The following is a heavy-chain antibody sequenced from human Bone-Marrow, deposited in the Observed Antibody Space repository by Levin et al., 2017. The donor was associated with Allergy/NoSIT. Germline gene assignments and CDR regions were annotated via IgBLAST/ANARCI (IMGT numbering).Heavy chain of an antibody. D-gene: IGHD3-16*01. V-gene: IGHV3-21*01. CDR1: EFNFSDYT. CDR2: ISSSSGSYK. CDR3: ARDGFDYLWGNYGLDV. Sequence: PGGSLRLSCAASEFNFSDYTMTWVRQAPGKGLEWLSSISSSSGSYKYYADSVKGRFSISRDNANNSLHLQMDSLSAEDTAVYYCARDGFDYLWGNYGLDVWGQGTTVTVSS. J-gene: IGHJ6*02.